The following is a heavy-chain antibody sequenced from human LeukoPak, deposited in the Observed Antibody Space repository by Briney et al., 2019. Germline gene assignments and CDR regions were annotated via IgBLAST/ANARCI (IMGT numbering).Heavy chain of an antibody. V-gene: IGHV5-51*01. Sequence: GESLKISGQGFGSSFTTYWIGWVRQTPGKGLEWMGIVYPGGSITHYSPSFQGQVTISADKSTSTAYLQWSSLKASDTAMYYCACRKYFSTWSDPWGQGTLVTVSS. CDR2: VYPGGSIT. J-gene: IGHJ5*02. CDR1: GSSFTTYW. CDR3: ACRKYFSTWSDP. D-gene: IGHD1-14*01.